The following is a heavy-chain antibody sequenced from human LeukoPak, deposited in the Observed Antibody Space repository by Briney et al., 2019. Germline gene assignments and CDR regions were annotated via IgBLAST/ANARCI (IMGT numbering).Heavy chain of an antibody. Sequence: ASVKVSCKASGGSFSSYSISWVRQGPGQGLEWMGRIIPILGATNYAQKFQGRVTITTDESTSTVYMELSSLRSEDTAVYYCATPQIDYWGQGTLVTVAS. CDR2: IIPILGAT. CDR3: ATPQIDY. CDR1: GGSFSSYS. J-gene: IGHJ4*02. V-gene: IGHV1-69*05.